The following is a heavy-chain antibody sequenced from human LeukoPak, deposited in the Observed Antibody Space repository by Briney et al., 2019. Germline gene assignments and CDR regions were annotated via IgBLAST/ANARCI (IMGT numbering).Heavy chain of an antibody. CDR3: AREYSSSADY. D-gene: IGHD6-6*01. Sequence: PSETLSLTCTVSGGSISGSSYHWGWIRQPPGTGLEWIGSIHHSGSTYYSLSLKSRVTISVDTSKNHFSLKLSSVTAADTAVYYCAREYSSSADYWGQGTLVTVSS. CDR2: IHHSGST. V-gene: IGHV4-39*07. CDR1: GGSISGSSYH. J-gene: IGHJ4*02.